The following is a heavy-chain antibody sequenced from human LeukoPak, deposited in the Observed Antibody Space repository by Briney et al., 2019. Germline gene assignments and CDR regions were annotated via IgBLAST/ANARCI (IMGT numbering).Heavy chain of an antibody. D-gene: IGHD6-13*01. CDR2: IIPILGIA. J-gene: IGHJ4*02. CDR3: ARERSSSPTDY. CDR1: GGTFSSYA. Sequence: ASVKVSCKASGGTFSSYAISWVRQAPGQGLEWMGRIIPILGIANYAQKFQGRVTITADKSTSTAYMELSSLRSEDTAVYYCARERSSSPTDYWGQGTLVTVSS. V-gene: IGHV1-69*04.